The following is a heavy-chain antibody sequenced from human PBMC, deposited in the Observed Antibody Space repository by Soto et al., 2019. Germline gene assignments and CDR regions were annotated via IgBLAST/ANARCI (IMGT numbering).Heavy chain of an antibody. J-gene: IGHJ2*01. D-gene: IGHD4-4*01. CDR1: GFSFSSYA. V-gene: IGHV3-30-3*01. CDR3: ARPLWRDDYNWGYFDL. CDR2: ISYAGSNK. Sequence: QVQLVESGGGVVQPGRSLRLSCAASGFSFSSYAMHWVRQAPGKGLEWVAVISYAGSNKYYADSVKGRFTISRDNSKNXLYLQMNSLRPEDTAVYYCARPLWRDDYNWGYFDLWGRGTLVTVSS.